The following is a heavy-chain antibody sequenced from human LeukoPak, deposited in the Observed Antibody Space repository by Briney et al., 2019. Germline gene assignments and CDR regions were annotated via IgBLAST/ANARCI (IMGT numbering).Heavy chain of an antibody. CDR1: GFTFGTFW. D-gene: IGHD1-26*01. Sequence: GGSLRLSCEASGFTFGTFWMSWVRQAPGKGLELVANIKEDGSEKYYVDSVKGRFTISRDNAKISLYLQMNSLRAEDTAVYYCVYGGSYYVAWGQGTLVTVSS. CDR3: VYGGSYYVA. J-gene: IGHJ5*02. CDR2: IKEDGSEK. V-gene: IGHV3-7*01.